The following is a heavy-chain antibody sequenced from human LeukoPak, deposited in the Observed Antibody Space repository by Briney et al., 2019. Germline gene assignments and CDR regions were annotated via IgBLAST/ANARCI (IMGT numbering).Heavy chain of an antibody. V-gene: IGHV4-34*01. Sequence: SETLSLTCAVYGGSLSGYYWSWIRQPPGKGLEWIGEINHSGSTNYSPSLKSRVTISVDTSKNQFSLKLSSVTAADTAVYYCAREDTAMVPIWGQGTLVTVSS. CDR2: INHSGST. D-gene: IGHD5-18*01. CDR1: GGSLSGYY. J-gene: IGHJ4*02. CDR3: AREDTAMVPI.